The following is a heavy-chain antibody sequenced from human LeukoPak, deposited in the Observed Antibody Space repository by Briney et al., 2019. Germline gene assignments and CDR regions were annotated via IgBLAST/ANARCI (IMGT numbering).Heavy chain of an antibody. Sequence: SVKVSCKXSGGTFSSYAISWVRQAPGQGLERMGGIIPIFGTANYAQKFQGRVTITTDESTSTAYMELSSLRSEDTAVYYCARGGDSSGYYYEGDYFDYWGQGTLVTVSS. J-gene: IGHJ4*02. V-gene: IGHV1-69*05. CDR1: GGTFSSYA. CDR2: IIPIFGTA. D-gene: IGHD3-22*01. CDR3: ARGGDSSGYYYEGDYFDY.